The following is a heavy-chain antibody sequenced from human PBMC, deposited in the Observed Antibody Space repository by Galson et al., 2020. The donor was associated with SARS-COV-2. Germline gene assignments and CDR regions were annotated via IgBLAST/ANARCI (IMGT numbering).Heavy chain of an antibody. CDR1: GFTFSSYA. D-gene: IGHD1-26*01. CDR3: ARPSSGGYEGAFGI. Sequence: QLGESLKISCAASGFTFSSYAMHWVRQAPGKGLEWVAVISYDGSNKYYADSVKGRFTISRDNSKNTLYLQMNSLRAEDTAVYYCARPSSGGYEGAFGIWGQGTMVTVSS. CDR2: ISYDGSNK. V-gene: IGHV3-30*04. J-gene: IGHJ3*02.